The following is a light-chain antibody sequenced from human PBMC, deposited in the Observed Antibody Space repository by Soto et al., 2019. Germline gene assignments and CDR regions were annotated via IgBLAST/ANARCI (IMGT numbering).Light chain of an antibody. CDR3: QSYDSSLSGYV. Sequence: QSVLTQPPSVSGAPGQRVTISCTGSSSNFGAGYDVHWYQQLPGTAPKLLIYGNSNRPSGVPDRFSGSKSGTSASLAITGLQAEEEADYYCQSYDSSLSGYVFGTGTKVTVL. CDR1: SSNFGAGYD. V-gene: IGLV1-40*01. J-gene: IGLJ1*01. CDR2: GNS.